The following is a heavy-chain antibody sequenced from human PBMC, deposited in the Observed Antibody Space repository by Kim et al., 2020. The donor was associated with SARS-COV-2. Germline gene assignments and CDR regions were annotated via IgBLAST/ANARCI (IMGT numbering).Heavy chain of an antibody. CDR3: AREGLQDSGRRGYSYGTLVYFDY. V-gene: IGHV3-33*01. CDR1: GFTFSSYG. Sequence: GGSLRLSCAASGFTFSSYGMHWVRQAPGKGLEWVAVIWYDGSNKYYADSVKGRFTISRDNSKNTLYLQMNSLRAEDTAVYYCAREGLQDSGRRGYSYGTLVYFDYWGQGTLVTVSS. CDR2: IWYDGSNK. J-gene: IGHJ4*02. D-gene: IGHD5-18*01.